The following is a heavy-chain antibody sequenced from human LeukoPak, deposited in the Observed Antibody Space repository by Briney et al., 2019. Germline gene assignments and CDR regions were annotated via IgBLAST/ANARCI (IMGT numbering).Heavy chain of an antibody. Sequence: PGGSLRLSCAASGFTFSSYAMHWVRQAPGKGLEWVAVISYDGSNKYYADSVKGRFTISRDNSKNTLYLQMNSLRADDTAVHYCARGGVKVAGEGSDYWGQGTLVTVSS. D-gene: IGHD6-19*01. J-gene: IGHJ4*02. CDR3: ARGGVKVAGEGSDY. CDR2: ISYDGSNK. CDR1: GFTFSSYA. V-gene: IGHV3-30-3*01.